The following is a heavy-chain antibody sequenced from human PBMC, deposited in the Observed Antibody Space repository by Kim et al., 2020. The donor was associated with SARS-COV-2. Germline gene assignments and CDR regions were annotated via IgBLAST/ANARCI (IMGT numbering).Heavy chain of an antibody. CDR3: ARDRLGGYYDSSGEFD. CDR1: GGSISSSSYY. Sequence: SETLSLTCTVSGGSISSSSYYWGWIRQPPGKGLEWIGSIYYSGSTYYNPSLKSRVTISVDTSKNQFSLKLSSVTAADTAVYYCARDRLGGYYDSSGEFD. CDR2: IYYSGST. J-gene: IGHJ4*01. D-gene: IGHD3-22*01. V-gene: IGHV4-39*07.